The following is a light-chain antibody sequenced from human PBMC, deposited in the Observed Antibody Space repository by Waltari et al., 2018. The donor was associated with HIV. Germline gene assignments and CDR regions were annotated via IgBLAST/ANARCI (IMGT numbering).Light chain of an antibody. CDR1: TTNLGHNF. V-gene: IGLV1-51*02. CDR2: ESN. CDR3: GTWDTSLRAVV. J-gene: IGLJ2*01. Sequence: QSVLTQPPSVSAAPDQTVTIPCSGSTTNLGHNFVYWYQHPPGTAPKHLIFESNKRPSGIPDRFSGSQSGTSATLAISGLQTGDEAAYYCGTWDTSLRAVVFGGGTKLTVL.